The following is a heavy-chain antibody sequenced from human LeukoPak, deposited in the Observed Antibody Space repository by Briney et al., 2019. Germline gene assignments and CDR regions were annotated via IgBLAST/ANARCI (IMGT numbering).Heavy chain of an antibody. J-gene: IGHJ4*02. CDR1: GGTFSSYA. CDR3: ARDGNLAYCGGDCYDY. CDR2: IIPIFGTA. V-gene: IGHV1-69*13. Sequence: SVKVSCKASGGTFSSYAISWVRQAPGQGLEWMGGIIPIFGTANYTQKFQGRVTITADESTSTAYMELSSLRSEDTAVYYCARDGNLAYCGGDCYDYWGQGTLVTASS. D-gene: IGHD2-21*01.